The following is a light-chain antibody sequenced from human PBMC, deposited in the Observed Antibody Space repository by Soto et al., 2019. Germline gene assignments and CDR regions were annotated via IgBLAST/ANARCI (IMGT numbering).Light chain of an antibody. V-gene: IGLV1-51*01. J-gene: IGLJ2*01. CDR2: DND. CDR1: ASNVGTHF. Sequence: SVLTQPPSVSAAPGQRVTISCSGSASNVGTHFVSWYQQSPGAAPKLLIYDNDERPSEIPDRFSGSKSDTSATLTITGLQTGDEADYYCGTWDSGLTAGVFGGGTQLTVL. CDR3: GTWDSGLTAGV.